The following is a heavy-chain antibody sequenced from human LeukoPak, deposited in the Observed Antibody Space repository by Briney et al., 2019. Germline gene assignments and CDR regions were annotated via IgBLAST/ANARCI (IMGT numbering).Heavy chain of an antibody. J-gene: IGHJ4*02. D-gene: IGHD3-9*01. Sequence: GGSLRLSCAASGFTFSSYWMSWVRQAPGKGLEWVANIKQDGSEKYYVDSVKGRFTISRDSAKNSLYLQMNSLRAEDTAVYYCARAGYFDWLLYGYFDYWGQGTLVTVSS. CDR1: GFTFSSYW. CDR2: IKQDGSEK. CDR3: ARAGYFDWLLYGYFDY. V-gene: IGHV3-7*01.